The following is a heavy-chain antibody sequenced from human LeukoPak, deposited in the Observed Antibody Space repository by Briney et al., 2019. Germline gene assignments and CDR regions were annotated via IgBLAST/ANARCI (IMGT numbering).Heavy chain of an antibody. V-gene: IGHV4-34*01. D-gene: IGHD1-26*01. CDR2: INHSGST. CDR1: GGSFSGYY. CDR3: ARGATLDY. J-gene: IGHJ4*02. Sequence: SETLSLTCAVYGGSFSGYYWSWIRQPPGKGLEWIGEINHSGSTNYNPSLKSRVTVSVDTSKNQFSLKLSSVTAADTAVYYCARGATLDYWGQGTLVTVSS.